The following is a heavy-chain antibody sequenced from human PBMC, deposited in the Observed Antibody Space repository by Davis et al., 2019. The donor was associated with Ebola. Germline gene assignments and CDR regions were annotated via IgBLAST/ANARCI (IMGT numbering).Heavy chain of an antibody. CDR2: ISAYNGNT. CDR1: GYSFKNYA. D-gene: IGHD5-12*01. CDR3: TTPGGQDSGYDVFDI. J-gene: IGHJ3*02. V-gene: IGHV1-18*01. Sequence: ASVKVSCKASGYSFKNYAISWVRQAPGQGLEWMGWISAYNGNTNYAQKVQGRVTMTTDTSTGTAYLDLRSLRSDDTAVYYCTTPGGQDSGYDVFDIWGQGTMVTVSS.